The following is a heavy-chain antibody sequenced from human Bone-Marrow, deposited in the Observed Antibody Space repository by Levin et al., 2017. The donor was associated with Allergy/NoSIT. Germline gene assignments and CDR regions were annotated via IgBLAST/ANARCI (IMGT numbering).Heavy chain of an antibody. D-gene: IGHD3-22*01. CDR2: IYYSGST. Sequence: PSETLSLTCTVSGGSISSGDYYWSWIRQPPGKGLEWIGYIYYSGSTYYNPSLKSRVTISVDTSKNQFSLKLSSVTAADTAVYYCARACRYDSSTYYFDYWGQGTLVTVSS. J-gene: IGHJ4*02. V-gene: IGHV4-30-4*01. CDR3: ARACRYDSSTYYFDY. CDR1: GGSISSGDYY.